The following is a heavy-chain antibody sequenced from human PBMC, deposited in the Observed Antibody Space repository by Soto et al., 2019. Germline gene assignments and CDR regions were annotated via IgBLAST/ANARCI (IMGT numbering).Heavy chain of an antibody. CDR2: TYYRSKWYN. CDR1: GDSVSSNSAA. CDR3: ARGWYSSGWLDYYYYGMDV. J-gene: IGHJ6*02. Sequence: PSQTLSLTCAISGDSVSSNSAAWNWIRQSPSRGLEWLGRTYYRSKWYNDYAVSVKSRITINPDTSKNQFSLQLNSVTPEDTAVYYCARGWYSSGWLDYYYYGMDVWGQGTTVTVSS. D-gene: IGHD6-19*01. V-gene: IGHV6-1*01.